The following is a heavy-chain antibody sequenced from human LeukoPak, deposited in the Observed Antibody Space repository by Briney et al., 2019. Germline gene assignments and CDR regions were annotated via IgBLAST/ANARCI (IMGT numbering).Heavy chain of an antibody. Sequence: GSLRLSCAASGFTFSSYWMSWVRQAPGKGLEWVSSISGSDGTTYYADSVKGRFTISRDNSKYTLSLQMNSLRAEDTAVYYCAKVDNWKYGHHDFWGQGTLVTVSS. CDR1: GFTFSSYW. CDR3: AKVDNWKYGHHDF. D-gene: IGHD1-1*01. CDR2: ISGSDGTT. J-gene: IGHJ4*02. V-gene: IGHV3-23*01.